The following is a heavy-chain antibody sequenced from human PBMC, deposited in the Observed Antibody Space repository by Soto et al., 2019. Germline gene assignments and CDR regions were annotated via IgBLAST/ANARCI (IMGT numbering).Heavy chain of an antibody. CDR1: GGSISSGGYY. J-gene: IGHJ4*02. CDR3: ARGWPKGSSSTYYFDY. D-gene: IGHD6-6*01. CDR2: IYYSGST. V-gene: IGHV4-31*03. Sequence: LSLTCTVSGGSISSGGYYWSWIRHHPGKGLEWIGYIYYSGSTYYNPSLKSRVTISVDTSKNQFSLKLSSVTAADTAVYYCARGWPKGSSSTYYFDYWGQGTLVTVSS.